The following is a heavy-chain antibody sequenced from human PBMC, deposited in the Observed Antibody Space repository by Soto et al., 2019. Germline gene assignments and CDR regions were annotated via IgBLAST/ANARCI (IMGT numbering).Heavy chain of an antibody. CDR3: AKYIRSGSYPGYYYYGMDV. CDR1: GFTFSSYA. D-gene: IGHD1-26*01. CDR2: ISGSGGST. J-gene: IGHJ6*02. V-gene: IGHV3-23*01. Sequence: GGSLRLSCAASGFTFSSYAMSWVRQAPGKGLEWVSAISGSGGSTYYADSVKGRFTISRDNSKNTLYLQMNSLRAEDTAVYYCAKYIRSGSYPGYYYYGMDVWGQGTTVTVSS.